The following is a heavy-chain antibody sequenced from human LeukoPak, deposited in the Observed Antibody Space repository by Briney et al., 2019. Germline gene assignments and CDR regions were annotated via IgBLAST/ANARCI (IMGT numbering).Heavy chain of an antibody. CDR2: ISHSGKTI. D-gene: IGHD5-12*01. V-gene: IGHV3-48*03. CDR1: APTFSNFE. CDR3: ARASGYDSYYYYYYMDV. J-gene: IGHJ6*03. Sequence: GGSLRLSCAASAPTFSNFEMNWVRQAPGKGLEWVSYISHSGKTIYYANSVKGRFTISRDNSKNTLYLQMNSLRAEDTAVYYCARASGYDSYYYYYYMDVWGKGTTVTISS.